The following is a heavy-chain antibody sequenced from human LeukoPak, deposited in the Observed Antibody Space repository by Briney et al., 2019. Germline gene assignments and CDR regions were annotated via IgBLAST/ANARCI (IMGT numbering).Heavy chain of an antibody. D-gene: IGHD3-10*01. CDR3: AKGYYYGSGS. J-gene: IGHJ4*02. V-gene: IGHV3-9*01. CDR1: GFTFDDYA. CDR2: ISWNSGSI. Sequence: GRSLRLSCAASGFTFDDYAMHWVRQAPGKGPEWVSGISWNSGSIGYADSVKGRFTISRDNAKNSLYLQMNSLRAEDTALYYCAKGYYYGSGSWGQGTLVTVSS.